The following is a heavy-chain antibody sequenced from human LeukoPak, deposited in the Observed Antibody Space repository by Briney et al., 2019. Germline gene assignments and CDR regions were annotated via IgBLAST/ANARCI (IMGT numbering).Heavy chain of an antibody. V-gene: IGHV1-2*02. CDR2: INPNSGGT. J-gene: IGHJ5*02. Sequence: ASVKVSCKASGYTFTGYYMHWVRQAPGQGLEGMGWINPNSGGTNYAQKFQGRVTMTRDTSISTAYMELSRLRSDDTAVYYCARGERITIFRRMGNWFDPWGQGTLVTVSS. CDR1: GYTFTGYY. CDR3: ARGERITIFRRMGNWFDP. D-gene: IGHD3-3*01.